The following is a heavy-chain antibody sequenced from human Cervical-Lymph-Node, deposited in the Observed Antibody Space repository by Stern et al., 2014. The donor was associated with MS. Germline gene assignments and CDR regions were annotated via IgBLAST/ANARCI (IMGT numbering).Heavy chain of an antibody. J-gene: IGHJ3*02. CDR3: ARSSTVTPNAFDI. CDR1: GGSISSGGYS. D-gene: IGHD4-17*01. V-gene: IGHV4-30-2*01. CDR2: IYHSGST. Sequence: VQLVESGSGLVKPSQTLSLTSAVPGGSISSGGYSWSWIRQPPGKGLEWIGYIYHSGSTYYNPSLKSRVTISVDRSKNQFSLKLSSVTAADTAVYYCARSSTVTPNAFDIWGQGTMVTVSS.